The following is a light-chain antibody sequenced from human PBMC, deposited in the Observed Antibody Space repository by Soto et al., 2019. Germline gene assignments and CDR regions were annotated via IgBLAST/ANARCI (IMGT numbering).Light chain of an antibody. J-gene: IGKJ1*01. CDR1: QSVLYTSTDKNY. V-gene: IGKV4-1*01. CDR2: WAS. CDR3: QQYFNTPRT. Sequence: DIVLTQSPESLAVSLGERATISCKSSQSVLYTSTDKNYLAWYQHRVGQPPRLLISWASTRESGVPDRFTGSGSGTDFTLTISSVQAEDVAVYFGQQYFNTPRTFGQGTRVEV.